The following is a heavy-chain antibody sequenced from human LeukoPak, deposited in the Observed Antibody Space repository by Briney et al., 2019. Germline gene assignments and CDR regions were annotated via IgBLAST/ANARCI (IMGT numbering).Heavy chain of an antibody. CDR3: ARDGAYSSSPGRFDP. V-gene: IGHV3-66*01. D-gene: IGHD6-13*01. CDR1: GFTFSSYA. Sequence: GGSLRLSCAASGFTFSSYAMSWVRQAPGKGLEWVSVIYSGGSTDYADSVKGRFTISRDNSKNTLYLQMNSLRAEDTAVYYCARDGAYSSSPGRFDPWGQGTLVTVSS. J-gene: IGHJ5*02. CDR2: IYSGGST.